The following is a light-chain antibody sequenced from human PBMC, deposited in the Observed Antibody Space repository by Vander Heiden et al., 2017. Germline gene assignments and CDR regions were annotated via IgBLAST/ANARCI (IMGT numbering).Light chain of an antibody. CDR3: QQDYSTPWT. CDR1: QSVFYSSNNKNY. Sequence: DIVMTQSPDSLAVSLGERATINCRSSQSVFYSSNNKNYLAWYQQKPGQPPKLLIYGASTRESGVPDRLSGSGSGTDFTLTISSLQAEDVAVYYCQQDYSTPWTFGQGTKVEIK. V-gene: IGKV4-1*01. CDR2: GAS. J-gene: IGKJ1*01.